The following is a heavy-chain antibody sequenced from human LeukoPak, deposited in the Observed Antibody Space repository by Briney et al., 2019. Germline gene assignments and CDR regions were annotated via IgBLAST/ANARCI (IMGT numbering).Heavy chain of an antibody. V-gene: IGHV3-21*01. CDR1: EFTFSRFT. Sequence: GGSLRLSCAASEFTFSRFTMNWVRQAPGKGLEWVSSISSNGAYIYYADSLMGRLTISRDNAKNSLYLQVNRLGAEDTAVYYCAREGGFHYDSSGDAFDIWGQGTMVTVSS. CDR2: ISSNGAYI. CDR3: AREGGFHYDSSGDAFDI. D-gene: IGHD3-22*01. J-gene: IGHJ3*02.